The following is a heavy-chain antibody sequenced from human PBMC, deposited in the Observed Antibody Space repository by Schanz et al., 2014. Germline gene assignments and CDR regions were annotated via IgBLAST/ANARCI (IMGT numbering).Heavy chain of an antibody. CDR3: ARGYGDSPTDF. D-gene: IGHD4-17*01. Sequence: QVLQVQSGSELKKPGTSVKVSCKASGYTFTSHGISWVRQAPGQGLEWMGWITAYNGDTNYALKLQGRVTMTTDTSTGTAYMELSSLRSEDTAVYYCARGYGDSPTDFWGQGTLVTVSS. CDR1: GYTFTSHG. J-gene: IGHJ4*02. CDR2: ITAYNGDT. V-gene: IGHV1-18*01.